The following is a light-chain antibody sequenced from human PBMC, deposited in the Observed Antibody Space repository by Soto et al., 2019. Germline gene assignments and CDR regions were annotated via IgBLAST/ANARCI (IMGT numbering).Light chain of an antibody. CDR2: DNT. CDR1: SSNIGTGYD. CDR3: QSFDSSLRGSV. Sequence: QSVLTQPPSVSGAPGQRVTISCTGSSSNIGTGYDVHWYQQVPGTAPKLLIYDNTNRPSGVPDRFSGSKSGTSASLAITGLQAEDEADYYCQSFDSSLRGSVFGSGTKLTVL. J-gene: IGLJ1*01. V-gene: IGLV1-40*01.